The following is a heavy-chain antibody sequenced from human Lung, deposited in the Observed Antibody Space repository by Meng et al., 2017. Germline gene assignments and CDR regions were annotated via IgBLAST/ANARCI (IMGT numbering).Heavy chain of an antibody. D-gene: IGHD4-11*01. J-gene: IGHJ4*02. CDR3: ARGPTTMAHDFDY. Sequence: QVHLQQWGEGLLKPSETLSLTCVVSGGSFSDYYWSWIRQSPGKGLEWIGEINHSGSTNYNPSLESRATISVDTSQNNLSLKLSSVTAADSAVYYCARGPTTMAHDFDYWGQGTLVTVSS. V-gene: IGHV4-34*01. CDR1: GGSFSDYY. CDR2: INHSGST.